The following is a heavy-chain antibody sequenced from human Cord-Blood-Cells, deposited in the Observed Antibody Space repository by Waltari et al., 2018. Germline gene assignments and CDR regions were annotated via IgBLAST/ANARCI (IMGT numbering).Heavy chain of an antibody. J-gene: IGHJ5*02. CDR1: GGSISSYY. CDR3: ARGRIVGATLDWFDP. Sequence: QVQLQESGPGLVKPSETLSLTCTVSGGSISSYYWSWIRQPPGKGLEWIGYIYYSGSTNSNPSLKGRVPISEDTSKNQFSLKLSSVTAADTAVYYCARGRIVGATLDWFDPWGQGTLVTVSS. D-gene: IGHD1-26*01. CDR2: IYYSGST. V-gene: IGHV4-59*01.